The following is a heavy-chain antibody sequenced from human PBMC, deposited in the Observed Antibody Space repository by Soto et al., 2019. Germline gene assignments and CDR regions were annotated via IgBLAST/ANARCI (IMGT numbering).Heavy chain of an antibody. V-gene: IGHV5-10-1*01. CDR2: IDPSDSYT. CDR1: GYSFTSYW. CDR3: ARRALPDDYYYYGMDV. J-gene: IGHJ6*02. Sequence: PGESPKISCKGSGYSFTSYWISWVRQMPGKGLEWMGRIDPSDSYTNYSPSFQGHVTISADKSISTAYLQWSSLKASDTAMYYCARRALPDDYYYYGMDVWGQGTTVTVS.